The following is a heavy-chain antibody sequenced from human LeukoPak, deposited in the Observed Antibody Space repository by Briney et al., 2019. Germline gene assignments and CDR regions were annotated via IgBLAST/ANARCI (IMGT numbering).Heavy chain of an antibody. CDR1: GGSISSSSYY. J-gene: IGHJ5*02. Sequence: PSETLSLTCTVSGGSISSSSYYWGWIRQPPGKGLEWIGSIYYSGSTYYNPSLKSRVTISVDTSKNQFSLKLSSVTAADTAVYYCARHQVVVVPAAINWFDPWGQGTLVTVSS. CDR2: IYYSGST. CDR3: ARHQVVVVPAAINWFDP. D-gene: IGHD2-2*01. V-gene: IGHV4-39*01.